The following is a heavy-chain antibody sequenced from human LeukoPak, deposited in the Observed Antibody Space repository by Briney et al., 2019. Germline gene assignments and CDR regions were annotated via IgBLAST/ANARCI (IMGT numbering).Heavy chain of an antibody. D-gene: IGHD3-10*01. CDR1: GGSFSGYY. Sequence: PSETLSLTCAVYGGSFSGYYWSWIRQPPGKGREDLGEINHTGSTKYNPSLRSGVTISVDTSNKQFSLKLSSVPAEDTAVYYCVLWFGESLEWGQGTLLTVSS. CDR2: INHTGST. V-gene: IGHV4-34*01. CDR3: VLWFGESLE. J-gene: IGHJ1*01.